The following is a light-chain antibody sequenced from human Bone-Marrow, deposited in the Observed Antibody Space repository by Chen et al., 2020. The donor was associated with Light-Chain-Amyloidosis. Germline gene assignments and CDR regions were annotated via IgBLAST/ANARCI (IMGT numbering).Light chain of an antibody. CDR1: NIGSKS. Sequence: SYVLTHPSSVSVAPGKTATIACGGNNIGSKSVHWYQQTPGQAPLLVVYDDSDRPSGIPARLSGSNSGNPATLTIRRVEAGDEADYYCQVWDRSSDRPVFGGGTKLTVL. J-gene: IGLJ3*02. V-gene: IGLV3-21*03. CDR2: DDS. CDR3: QVWDRSSDRPV.